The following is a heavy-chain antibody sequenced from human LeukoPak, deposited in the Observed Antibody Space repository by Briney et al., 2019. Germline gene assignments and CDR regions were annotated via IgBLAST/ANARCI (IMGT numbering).Heavy chain of an antibody. CDR2: IYTSGST. CDR1: GGSISSYY. Sequence: PSETLSLTCTVSGGSISSYYWSWIRPPAGKGLEWIGRIYTSGSTNYNPSLKSRVTISVDTSKNQFSLKLSSVTAADTAVYYCARVGYYGSGSYLFDYWGQGTLVTVSS. V-gene: IGHV4-4*07. D-gene: IGHD3-10*01. J-gene: IGHJ4*02. CDR3: ARVGYYGSGSYLFDY.